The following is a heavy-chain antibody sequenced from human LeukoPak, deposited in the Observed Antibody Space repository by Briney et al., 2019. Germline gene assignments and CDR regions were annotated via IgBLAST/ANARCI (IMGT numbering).Heavy chain of an antibody. CDR2: ISSSSSYI. CDR3: ARGPKYYYDSGGSAEYFQH. V-gene: IGHV3-21*01. D-gene: IGHD3-22*01. CDR1: GFTFSSYS. Sequence: KPGGSLRLSCAASGFTFSSYSMNWVRQAPGKGLEWVSSISSSSSYIYYADSVKGRFTISRDNAKNSLYLQMNSLRAEDTAVYYCARGPKYYYDSGGSAEYFQHWGQGTLVTVSS. J-gene: IGHJ1*01.